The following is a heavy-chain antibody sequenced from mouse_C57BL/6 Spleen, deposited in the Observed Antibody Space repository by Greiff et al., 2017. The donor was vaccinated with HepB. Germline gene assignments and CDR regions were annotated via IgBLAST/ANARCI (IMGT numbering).Heavy chain of an antibody. D-gene: IGHD1-1*01. CDR1: GFTFSSYA. Sequence: EVKVEESGEGLVKPGGSLKLSCAASGFTFSSYAMSWVRQTPEKRLEWVAYISSGGDYIYYADTVKGRFNISRDNARNTLYLQMSSLKSEDTAMYYCTGYYYGSKGMDYWGQGTSVTVSS. V-gene: IGHV5-9-1*02. CDR3: TGYYYGSKGMDY. CDR2: ISSGGDYI. J-gene: IGHJ4*01.